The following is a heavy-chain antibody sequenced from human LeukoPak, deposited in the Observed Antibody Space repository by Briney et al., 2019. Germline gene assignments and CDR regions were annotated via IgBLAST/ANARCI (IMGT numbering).Heavy chain of an antibody. CDR3: ARVRQQLGPMDV. J-gene: IGHJ6*03. CDR1: GFTFSSYE. CDR2: ISSSGTTI. D-gene: IGHD6-6*01. Sequence: GGSLRLSCAASGFTFSSYEMNWVRQAPGKGLEWVSYISSSGTTIYYADSVKGRFTISRDNAKNSLYLQMNSLRAEDTAVYYCARVRQQLGPMDVWGKGTTVTVSS. V-gene: IGHV3-48*03.